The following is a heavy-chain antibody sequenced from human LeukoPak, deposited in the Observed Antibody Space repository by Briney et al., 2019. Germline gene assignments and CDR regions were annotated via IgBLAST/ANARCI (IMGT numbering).Heavy chain of an antibody. Sequence: GASVKVSCKASGYTFTSYAMHWVRQAPGQRLEWMGWINAGNGNTKYSQKFQGRVTITRDTSASTAYMELSSLRSEDMAVYHCASYYYGSGSFDYWGQGTLVTVSS. CDR2: INAGNGNT. J-gene: IGHJ4*02. CDR1: GYTFTSYA. CDR3: ASYYYGSGSFDY. D-gene: IGHD3-10*01. V-gene: IGHV1-3*01.